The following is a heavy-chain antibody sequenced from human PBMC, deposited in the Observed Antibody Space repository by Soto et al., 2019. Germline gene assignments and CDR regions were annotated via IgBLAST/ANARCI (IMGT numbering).Heavy chain of an antibody. Sequence: ASVKVSCRASGYTFTGYYMHWVRQAPGQGLEWMGWINPNSGGTNYAQKFQGRVTMTRDTSISTAYMELSRLRSDDTAVYYCARFILAQFVGMDVWGQGTTVTVSS. J-gene: IGHJ6*02. CDR2: INPNSGGT. CDR1: GYTFTGYY. CDR3: ARFILAQFVGMDV. V-gene: IGHV1-2*02.